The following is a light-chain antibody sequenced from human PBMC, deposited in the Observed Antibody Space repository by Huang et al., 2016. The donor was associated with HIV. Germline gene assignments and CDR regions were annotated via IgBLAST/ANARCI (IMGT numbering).Light chain of an antibody. Sequence: EIVLTQSPATLSLSPGERATLSCRASQSVSSYLAWYQQKPGQAPRLVIYDATSRAPGIPARFSGTGSGTDFTLTISNLEPEDFAVYSCQQRYDWPLTFGGGTKVEIK. V-gene: IGKV3-11*01. CDR1: QSVSSY. CDR3: QQRYDWPLT. CDR2: DAT. J-gene: IGKJ4*01.